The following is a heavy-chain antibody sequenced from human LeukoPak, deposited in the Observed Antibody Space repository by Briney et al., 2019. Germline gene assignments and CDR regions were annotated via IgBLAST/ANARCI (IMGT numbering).Heavy chain of an antibody. D-gene: IGHD1-26*01. J-gene: IGHJ4*02. V-gene: IGHV1-2*02. CDR2: INPNSGGT. CDR3: ARSHSGSYWGFFDY. Sequence: ASVKVSCKASGYTFTGYYMHWVRQAPGQGLEWMGWINPNSGGTNYAQKFQGRVTMTRDTSISTAYVELSRLRSDDTAVYYCARSHSGSYWGFFDYWGQGTLVTVSS. CDR1: GYTFTGYY.